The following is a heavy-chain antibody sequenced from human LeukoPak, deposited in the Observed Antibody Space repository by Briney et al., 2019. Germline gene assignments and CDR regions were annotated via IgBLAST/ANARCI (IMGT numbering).Heavy chain of an antibody. CDR2: ISYDGSNK. J-gene: IGHJ4*02. CDR3: AKSPF. CDR1: GFTFSSYG. V-gene: IGHV3-30*18. Sequence: QPGGSLRLSCAASGFTFSSYGMHWVRQAPGKGLEWVAVISYDGSNKYYADSVKGRFTISRDNSKSTLYLQMNSLRGEDTAVYYCAKSPFWGQGTLVTVSS.